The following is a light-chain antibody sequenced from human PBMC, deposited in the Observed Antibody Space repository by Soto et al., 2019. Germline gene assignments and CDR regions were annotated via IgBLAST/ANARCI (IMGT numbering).Light chain of an antibody. V-gene: IGKV1-5*03. CDR1: QSIINW. CDR2: QAS. Sequence: DIQMTQSPSTLSASVGDRVTITCRASQSIINWLAWYQQKPGKAPRFLIHQASALETGVPSRFSGSGSETEFALTINSLQPDDFGVYYCQQYLNSPITFGQGTRLDIK. J-gene: IGKJ5*01. CDR3: QQYLNSPIT.